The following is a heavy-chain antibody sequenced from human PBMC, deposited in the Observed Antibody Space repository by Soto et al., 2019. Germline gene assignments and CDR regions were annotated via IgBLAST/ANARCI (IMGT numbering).Heavy chain of an antibody. CDR3: ARDLKTTFFVVVDWVDT. V-gene: IGHV1-69*08. Sequence: QVQLVQSGAEVQKPGSSVKVSCKASGGTFRRYTISWVRQAPGQGHEWMGRIIPILGIANYAQKFQGRVTITADKSTSTAYMELSSLRSEDTAVYYCARDLKTTFFVVVDWVDTWGQGTRVTVSS. CDR1: GGTFRRYT. CDR2: IIPILGIA. J-gene: IGHJ5*02. D-gene: IGHD3-3*01.